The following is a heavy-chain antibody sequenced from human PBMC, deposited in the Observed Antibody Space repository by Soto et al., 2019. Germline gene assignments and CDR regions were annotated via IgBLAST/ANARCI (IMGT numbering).Heavy chain of an antibody. CDR1: GGSISSSNW. CDR3: ARGGYYYDSSGSPYYFDY. V-gene: IGHV4-4*02. CDR2: IYHSGST. Sequence: PSETLSLTCAVSGGSISSSNWWSWVRQPPGKGLEWIGEIYHSGSTNYNPSLKSRVTISVDKSKNQFSLKLSSVTAADTAVYYCARGGYYYDSSGSPYYFDYWGQGTLVTVSS. J-gene: IGHJ4*02. D-gene: IGHD3-22*01.